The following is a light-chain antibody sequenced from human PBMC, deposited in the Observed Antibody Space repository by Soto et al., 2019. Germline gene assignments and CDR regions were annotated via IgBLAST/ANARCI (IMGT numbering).Light chain of an antibody. J-gene: IGLJ2*01. CDR3: QVWDTSSDDVV. CDR2: DNT. CDR1: NIGSKS. V-gene: IGLV3-21*02. Sequence: SYELTQPPSVSVAPGQTARITCGGNNIGSKSVHWYQQRPGQAPVLVVYDNTDRPSGIPERFSGSNSGNTASLTISRVEAGDEADFYCQVWDTSSDDVVFGGGTKLTVL.